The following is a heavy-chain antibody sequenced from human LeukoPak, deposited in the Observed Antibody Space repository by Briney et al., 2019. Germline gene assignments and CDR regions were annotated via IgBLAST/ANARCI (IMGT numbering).Heavy chain of an antibody. Sequence: LSLTCTVSGGSISSGGYYWTWIRQAPGKGLEWVSYISSSSTYTNYADSVKGRFTISRDNAKNALSLQMNSLRAEDTAVYYCARSWNVDWFASWGQGTLVTVSS. CDR1: GGSISSGGYY. CDR2: ISSSSTYT. J-gene: IGHJ5*01. D-gene: IGHD1-1*01. CDR3: ARSWNVDWFAS. V-gene: IGHV3-11*03.